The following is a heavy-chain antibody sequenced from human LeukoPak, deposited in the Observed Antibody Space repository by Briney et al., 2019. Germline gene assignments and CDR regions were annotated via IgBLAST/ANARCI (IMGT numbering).Heavy chain of an antibody. D-gene: IGHD3-10*01. Sequence: GGSLRLSCAASGFTFSSYIMNWVRRAPGKGLGWVSSITSRSSYIYYADSVKGRLTISRDNAKNTLYLQMNSLRAEDTALYYCARAPGGTMVLDYWGQGTLVTVSS. CDR1: GFTFSSYI. CDR3: ARAPGGTMVLDY. J-gene: IGHJ4*02. CDR2: ITSRSSYI. V-gene: IGHV3-21*06.